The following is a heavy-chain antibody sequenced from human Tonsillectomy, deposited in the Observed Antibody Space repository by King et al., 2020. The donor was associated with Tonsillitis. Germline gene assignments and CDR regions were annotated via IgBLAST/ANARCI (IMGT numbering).Heavy chain of an antibody. CDR1: GFTFSSYW. D-gene: IGHD3-3*01. V-gene: IGHV3-7*01. CDR3: ASDGLGYYDFWSGYYSDYYFDY. Sequence: VQLVESGGGLVQPGGSLRLSCAASGFTFSSYWMSWVRQAPGKGLEWVANIKQDGSEKYYVDSVKGRFTISRDNAKNSLYLQMNSLRAEDTAVYYCASDGLGYYDFWSGYYSDYYFDYWGQGTLVTVSS. J-gene: IGHJ4*02. CDR2: IKQDGSEK.